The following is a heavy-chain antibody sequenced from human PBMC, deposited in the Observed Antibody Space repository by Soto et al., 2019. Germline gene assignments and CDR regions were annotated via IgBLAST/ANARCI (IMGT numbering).Heavy chain of an antibody. Sequence: PGGSLRLSCAASGFIFSSYWMHWVRQAPGKGLVWVSRINSDGSSTSYADSVKGRFTISRDNAKNTLYLQMNSLRAEDTAVYYCAVAVAGPTAIGYWGQGTLVTVSS. D-gene: IGHD6-19*01. V-gene: IGHV3-74*01. CDR1: GFIFSSYW. J-gene: IGHJ4*02. CDR2: INSDGSST. CDR3: AVAVAGPTAIGY.